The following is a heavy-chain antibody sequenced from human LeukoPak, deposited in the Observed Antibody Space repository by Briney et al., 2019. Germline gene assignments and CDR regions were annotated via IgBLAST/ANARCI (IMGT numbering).Heavy chain of an antibody. CDR2: IYYSGST. CDR3: ARGNYNFWSGTTNYYFDY. CDR1: GGSISSGGYY. V-gene: IGHV4-31*03. D-gene: IGHD3-3*01. J-gene: IGHJ4*02. Sequence: SETPSLTCTVSGGSISSGGYYWSWIRQHPGKGLEWIGYIYYSGSTYYNPSLKSRVTISVDTSKNQFSLKLSSVTAADTAVYYCARGNYNFWSGTTNYYFDYWGQGTLVTVPS.